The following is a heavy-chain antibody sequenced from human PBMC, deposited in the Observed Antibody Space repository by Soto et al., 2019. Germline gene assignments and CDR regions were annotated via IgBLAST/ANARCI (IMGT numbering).Heavy chain of an antibody. V-gene: IGHV1-18*04. CDR2: ISGYNGNT. D-gene: IGHD3-10*01. CDR1: GYTFTSYG. Sequence: QVQLVQSGAEVKKPGASVKVSCKASGYTFTSYGVTWVRRAPGQGLEWMGWISGYNGNTNYAQNLQGRVTMTTDTSTSTAYMELRSLRSDDTAVYYCARAGKYYYGSGSPYYYGMDVWGQGITVTVSS. CDR3: ARAGKYYYGSGSPYYYGMDV. J-gene: IGHJ6*02.